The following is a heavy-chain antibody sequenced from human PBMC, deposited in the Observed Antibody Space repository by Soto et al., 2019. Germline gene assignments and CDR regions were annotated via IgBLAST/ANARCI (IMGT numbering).Heavy chain of an antibody. Sequence: NPSETLSLTCTVSGGSMRSYYWTWIRQPPGKGLEWIGYVHYQGGTNYNPSLKTRVTISVDTSKNQFSLTLSSVTAADTAVYYCARPARVELGNDAFDIWGQGTVVTVSS. CDR2: VHYQGGT. CDR3: ARPARVELGNDAFDI. J-gene: IGHJ3*02. D-gene: IGHD1-7*01. V-gene: IGHV4-59*01. CDR1: GGSMRSYY.